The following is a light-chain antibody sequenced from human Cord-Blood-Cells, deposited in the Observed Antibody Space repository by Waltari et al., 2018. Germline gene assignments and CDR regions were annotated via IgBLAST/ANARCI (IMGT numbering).Light chain of an antibody. CDR3: VLYMGSGISV. CDR1: SGSVSPSYY. CDR2: STN. V-gene: IGLV8-61*01. Sequence: QTVVTQEPSFSVSPGGTVTLTCGLSSGSVSPSYYPSWYQQTPGQAPRTLIYSTNTRSSGVPDRFSGSILGNKAALTITGAQADDESDYYCVLYMGSGISVFGTGTKVTVL. J-gene: IGLJ1*01.